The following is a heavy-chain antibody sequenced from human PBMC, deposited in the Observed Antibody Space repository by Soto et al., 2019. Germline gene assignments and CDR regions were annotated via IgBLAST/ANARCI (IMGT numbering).Heavy chain of an antibody. V-gene: IGHV3-33*01. D-gene: IGHD6-6*01. CDR3: ARDRQYSSSFSYYYGMDV. Sequence: GGSLRLSCAASGFTFSSYGMHWVRQAPGKGLEWVAVIWYDGSNKYYADSVKGRFTISRDNSKNTLYLQMNSLRAEDTAVYYCARDRQYSSSFSYYYGMDVWGQGTTVTVSS. CDR2: IWYDGSNK. J-gene: IGHJ6*02. CDR1: GFTFSSYG.